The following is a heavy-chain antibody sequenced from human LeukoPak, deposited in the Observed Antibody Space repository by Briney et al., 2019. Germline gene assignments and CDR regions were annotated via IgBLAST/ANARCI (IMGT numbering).Heavy chain of an antibody. J-gene: IGHJ4*02. V-gene: IGHV3-73*01. CDR2: ITTKPNSYGT. Sequence: PGGSLKLSCAASGFTFSGSIMHWVPQASGKGPEWVGRITTKPNSYGTAYAASVKGRFTISRDDSKKTGYLQLNSLKTEDTAVYYCTAPCGGSCYSGVNWGQGTLVTVSS. CDR3: TAPCGGSCYSGVN. D-gene: IGHD2-15*01. CDR1: GFTFSGSI.